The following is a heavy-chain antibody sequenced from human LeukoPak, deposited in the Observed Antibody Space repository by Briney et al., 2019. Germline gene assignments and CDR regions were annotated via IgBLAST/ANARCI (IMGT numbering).Heavy chain of an antibody. CDR1: GYTFSSYG. D-gene: IGHD6-19*01. CDR3: ARDVSGWSYFDY. V-gene: IGHV1-18*04. Sequence: GASVTVSCKASGYTFSSYGISWVRQAPGQGLEWMGWISGYNGNTNYAQKLRGRVTMTTDTSTSTAYMELRSLRSDDTAVYYCARDVSGWSYFDYWGQGTLVTVSS. CDR2: ISGYNGNT. J-gene: IGHJ4*02.